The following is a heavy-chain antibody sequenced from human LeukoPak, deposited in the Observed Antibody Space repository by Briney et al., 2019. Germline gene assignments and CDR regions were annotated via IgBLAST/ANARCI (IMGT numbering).Heavy chain of an antibody. CDR2: IYYSGST. J-gene: IGHJ4*02. CDR1: GGSISRYY. Sequence: PSETLSLTCTVSGGSISRYYWSWLRQPPGKGLEWIGYIYYSGSTNYNPSLKSRVTMPVDTSKNQFSVKLSSVTTADTAVYYCARHDMDVAGGGLDYFDHWGQGTLVTVSS. CDR3: ARHDMDVAGGGLDYFDH. V-gene: IGHV4-59*08. D-gene: IGHD1-26*01.